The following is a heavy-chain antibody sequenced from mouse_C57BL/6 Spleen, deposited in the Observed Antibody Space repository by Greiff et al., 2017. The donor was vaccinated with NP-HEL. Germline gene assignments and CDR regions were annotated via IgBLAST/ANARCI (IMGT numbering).Heavy chain of an antibody. J-gene: IGHJ4*01. V-gene: IGHV5-6*02. Sequence: DVKLVESGGDLVKPGGSLKLSCAASGFTFSSYGMSWVRQTPDKRLEWVATISSGGSYTYYPDSVKGRFTISRDNAKNTLYLQMSSLKSEDTAMYYCARQDYGMDYWGQGTSVTVSS. CDR1: GFTFSSYG. CDR3: ARQDYGMDY. CDR2: ISSGGSYT. D-gene: IGHD2-4*01.